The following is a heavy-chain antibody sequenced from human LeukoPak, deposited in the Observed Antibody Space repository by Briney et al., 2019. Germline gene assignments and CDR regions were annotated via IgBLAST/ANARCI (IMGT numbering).Heavy chain of an antibody. CDR1: GGSISSSNW. CDR2: IYHSGST. D-gene: IGHD6-13*01. V-gene: IGHV4-4*02. J-gene: IGHJ6*03. Sequence: SETLSLTCAASGGSISSSNWWSWVRQPPGKGLEWIGEIYHSGSTNYNPSLKSRVTISVDKSKNQFSLKLSSVTAADTAVYYCARPNRSSWYYYYYYMDVWGKGTTVTVSS. CDR3: ARPNRSSWYYYYYYMDV.